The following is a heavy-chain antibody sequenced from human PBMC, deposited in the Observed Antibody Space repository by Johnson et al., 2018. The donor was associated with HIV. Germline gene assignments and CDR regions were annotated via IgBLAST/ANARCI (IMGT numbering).Heavy chain of an antibody. CDR3: ARDKGRGAFDI. D-gene: IGHD3-10*01. J-gene: IGHJ3*02. V-gene: IGHV3-66*02. CDR2: IYSGGNT. Sequence: LVESGGGLVKPGGSLRLSCAASGFTFSDYYMSWIRQAPGKGLEWVSSIYSGGNTYHADSVMGRFTISRDNSKNSLYLQMNSLRAEDTAVYYCARDKGRGAFDIWGQGTMVTVSS. CDR1: GFTFSDYY.